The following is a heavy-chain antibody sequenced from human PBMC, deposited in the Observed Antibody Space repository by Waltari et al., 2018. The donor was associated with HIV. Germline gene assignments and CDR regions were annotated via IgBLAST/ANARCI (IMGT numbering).Heavy chain of an antibody. V-gene: IGHV4-30-4*08. D-gene: IGHD3-22*01. CDR2: IYYNENT. J-gene: IGHJ3*02. CDR1: GGSVSSTDYY. Sequence: QVQLQESGPGLVKPSQTLSLTCPVSGGSVSSTDYYWNWLRQPPGKGLEWIGYIYYNENTYYNPSLKSRLTISLDRSKSQFSLKLSSVTAADTAVYYCARSRHDYYDSSGYYRGAFDIWGQGTMVPVSS. CDR3: ARSRHDYYDSSGYYRGAFDI.